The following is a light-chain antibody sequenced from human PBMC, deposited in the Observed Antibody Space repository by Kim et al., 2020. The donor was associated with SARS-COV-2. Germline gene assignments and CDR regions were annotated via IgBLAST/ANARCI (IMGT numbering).Light chain of an antibody. V-gene: IGLV10-54*01. CDR3: SAWDSSLNAWV. J-gene: IGLJ2*01. CDR2: RNN. CDR1: RNDGGNEG. Sequence: QTATLPWTWKRNDGGNEGPAWLQQHQGHPPKFLSYRNNNRPSGISERLSASRSGNTASLTITGLQPEDEADYYCSAWDSSLNAWVFGGGTQLTVL.